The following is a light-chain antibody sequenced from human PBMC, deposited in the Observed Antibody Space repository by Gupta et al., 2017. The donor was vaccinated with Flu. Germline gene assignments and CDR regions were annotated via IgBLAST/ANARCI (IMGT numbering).Light chain of an antibody. J-gene: IGKJ1*01. CDR2: GAS. CDR1: QSVSSN. CDR3: LQYKNWLRT. Sequence: EIVMTQSPATLSVSPGERATLSCRASQSVSSNLAWYQQKPGQAPRLLIYGASTRATGIPARFSGSGSGTEFTLTINSLQSEDFAVYYCLQYKNWLRTFGQGTKVEIK. V-gene: IGKV3-15*01.